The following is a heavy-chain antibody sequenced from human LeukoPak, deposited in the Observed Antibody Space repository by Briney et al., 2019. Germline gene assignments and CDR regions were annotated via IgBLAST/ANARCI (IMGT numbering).Heavy chain of an antibody. CDR3: ARAPTVTNFDY. CDR2: IYYSGST. V-gene: IGHV4-59*01. CDR1: GGSISSYY. Sequence: SETLSLTCTVSGGSISSYYWSWIRQPPGKGLEWIGYIYYSGSTNFNPSLKSRVTISVDTSKNQFSLKLSSVTAADTAVYYCARAPTVTNFDYWGQGTLVTVSS. J-gene: IGHJ4*02. D-gene: IGHD4-17*01.